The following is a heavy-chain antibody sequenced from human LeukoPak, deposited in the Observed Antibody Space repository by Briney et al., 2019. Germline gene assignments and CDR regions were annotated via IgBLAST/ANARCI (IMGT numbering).Heavy chain of an antibody. V-gene: IGHV3-30*02. CDR2: IRLDGITA. CDR1: GFTFSDYA. Sequence: GGSLKLSCSTFGFTFSDYAFHWVRQAPGKGLEWVAFIRLDGITAYYTDSVKGRFTISRDNAKNSLYLQMNSLRAEDTAVYYCARGCGSLSLGYWGQGTLVTVSS. D-gene: IGHD1-26*01. J-gene: IGHJ4*02. CDR3: ARGCGSLSLGY.